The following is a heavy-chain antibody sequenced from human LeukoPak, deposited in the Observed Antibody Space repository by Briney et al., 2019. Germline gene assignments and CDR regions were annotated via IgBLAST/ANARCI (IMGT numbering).Heavy chain of an antibody. V-gene: IGHV1-69*06. CDR3: ARGSAYSGDHDY. D-gene: IGHD6-19*01. Sequence: GASVKVSCKASGYTFTSYAMNWVRQAPGQGLEWMGGIIPIFGTANYAQKFQGRVTITADKSTSTAYMELSSLRSEDTAVYYCARGSAYSGDHDYWGQGTLVTVSS. J-gene: IGHJ4*02. CDR2: IIPIFGTA. CDR1: GYTFTSYA.